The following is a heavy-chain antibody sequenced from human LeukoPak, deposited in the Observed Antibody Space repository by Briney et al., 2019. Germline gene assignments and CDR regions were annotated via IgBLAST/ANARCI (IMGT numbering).Heavy chain of an antibody. CDR1: GFTFSNYA. V-gene: IGHV3-23*01. CDR3: VIWGDYDVLTGYYVPDY. J-gene: IGHJ4*02. Sequence: GGSLRLSCVASGFTFSNYAMSWVRQAPGKGLEWVSAITGSGTSTYYADPLKGRFTISRDNSKNTVFLQMNSLRYEDTAIYYCVIWGDYDVLTGYYVPDYWGQGTLVTVSS. CDR2: ITGSGTST. D-gene: IGHD3-9*01.